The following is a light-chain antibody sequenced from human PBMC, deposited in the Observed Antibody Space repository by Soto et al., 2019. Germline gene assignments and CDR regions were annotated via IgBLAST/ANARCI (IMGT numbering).Light chain of an antibody. CDR3: LQSNSFPLT. Sequence: DIQMTQSPSSVSASLGDRVTITGRGSQAVRSWLVWYQRKPGKAPKLLIYAASSLQSGIPSRFSGSGSGTDYTLTISSLQTEDFATYDCLQSNSFPLTFGGGTKVEIK. V-gene: IGKV1D-12*01. CDR2: AAS. CDR1: QAVRSW. J-gene: IGKJ4*01.